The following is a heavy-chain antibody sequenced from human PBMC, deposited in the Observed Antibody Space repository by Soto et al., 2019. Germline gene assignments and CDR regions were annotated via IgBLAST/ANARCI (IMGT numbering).Heavy chain of an antibody. CDR1: GFTFSSYG. V-gene: IGHV3-30*18. Sequence: HPGGSLRLSCVGSGFTFSSYGMHWVRQAPGTGLECVAVISDTGSSHYYAASVEGRFTISRENSKNTLSLHMDRLRVEDTAVYYCAKDRGGDCPDNSCYFGADYWGQGTPVTVSS. D-gene: IGHD2-2*01. CDR2: ISDTGSSH. J-gene: IGHJ4*02. CDR3: AKDRGGDCPDNSCYFGADY.